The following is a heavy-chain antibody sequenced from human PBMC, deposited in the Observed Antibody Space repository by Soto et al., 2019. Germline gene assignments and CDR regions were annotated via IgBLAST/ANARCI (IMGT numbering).Heavy chain of an antibody. V-gene: IGHV3-15*01. Sequence: PGGSLRLSCAASGFNFTDAWMSWVRQAPGKGLEWVGRIKNAGEGGTTEYAAPVKGRFTISRDDSKDRLYLEMTSLTDVDTAVYYCVDPWLYWGQGNLVTVSS. CDR2: IKNAGEGGTT. D-gene: IGHD3-22*01. CDR3: VDPWLY. CDR1: GFNFTDAW. J-gene: IGHJ4*02.